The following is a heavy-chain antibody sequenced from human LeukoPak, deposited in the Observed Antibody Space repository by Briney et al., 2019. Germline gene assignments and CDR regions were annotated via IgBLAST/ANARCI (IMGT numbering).Heavy chain of an antibody. CDR2: IIPIFGTA. CDR1: GGTFTSYA. J-gene: IGHJ4*02. D-gene: IGHD6-13*01. CDR3: ARGKYSSSWYWVY. V-gene: IGHV1-69*05. Sequence: SVKVSCKASGGTFTSYAISWVRQAPGQGLEWMGWIIPIFGTANYAQKFQGRVTITTDESTSTAYMELSSLRSEDTAVYYCARGKYSSSWYWVYWGQGTLVTVSS.